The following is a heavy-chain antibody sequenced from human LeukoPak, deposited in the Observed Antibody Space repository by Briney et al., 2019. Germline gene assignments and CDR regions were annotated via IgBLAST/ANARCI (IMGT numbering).Heavy chain of an antibody. Sequence: GGSLRLTCAASGFTLRSYAMSWVRQAPGKGQGLVSAISGSSSSTCYADSVKNRCSISRDNSKNKLYLQMKSLRAADTAVFYCAKVRMSTMIAYDAFDIWGQGKMVTVSS. CDR2: ISGSSSST. V-gene: IGHV3-23*01. CDR1: GFTLRSYA. CDR3: AKVRMSTMIAYDAFDI. J-gene: IGHJ3*02. D-gene: IGHD3-22*01.